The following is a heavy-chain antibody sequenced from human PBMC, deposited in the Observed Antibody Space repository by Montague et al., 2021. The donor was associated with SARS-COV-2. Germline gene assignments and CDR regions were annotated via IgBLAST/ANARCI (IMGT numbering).Heavy chain of an antibody. CDR2: FDPEDGET. CDR3: ATGPYDYVWGSYRYKGLFDY. Sequence: SVKVSCKVSGYTLTELSMHWVRQAPGKGLEWMGGFDPEDGETIYSQKFQGIVTMTEDTSTDTAYMELSSLRSEDTAVYYCATGPYDYVWGSYRYKGLFDYWGQGTLVTVSS. CDR1: GYTLTELS. D-gene: IGHD3-16*02. J-gene: IGHJ4*02. V-gene: IGHV1-24*01.